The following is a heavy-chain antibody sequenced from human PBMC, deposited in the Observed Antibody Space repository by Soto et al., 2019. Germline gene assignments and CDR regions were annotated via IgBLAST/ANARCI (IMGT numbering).Heavy chain of an antibody. Sequence: QVQLVESGGGVVQPGRSLRLSCAASGFTFSSYAMHWVRQAPGKGLEWVAVISYDGSDKYYADSVKGRFTISRDNSKNTLYLQMNRLRAEDTAVYYCAREAPYYDFWSGAPFDPWGQGTLVTVSS. V-gene: IGHV3-30-3*01. D-gene: IGHD3-3*01. J-gene: IGHJ5*02. CDR3: AREAPYYDFWSGAPFDP. CDR1: GFTFSSYA. CDR2: ISYDGSDK.